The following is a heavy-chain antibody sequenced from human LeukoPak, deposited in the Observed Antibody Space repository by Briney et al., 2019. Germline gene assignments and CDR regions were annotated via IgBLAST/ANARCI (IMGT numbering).Heavy chain of an antibody. CDR2: ITGSGDRT. CDR1: GFTFNTY. D-gene: IGHD2-2*02. CDR3: ARDIPESN. Sequence: GGSLRLSCTASGFTFNTYMSWVRQAPGKGLEWVSAITGSGDRTFYADSVKGRFTISRDNAKNSLYLQMNSLRAEDTAVYYCARDIPESNWGQGTLVTVSS. V-gene: IGHV3-23*01. J-gene: IGHJ4*02.